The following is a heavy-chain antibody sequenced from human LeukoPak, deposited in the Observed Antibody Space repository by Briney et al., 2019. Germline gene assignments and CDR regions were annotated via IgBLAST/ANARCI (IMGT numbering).Heavy chain of an antibody. Sequence: PGGSLRLSCAASGFTVSSNYMSWVRQAPGKGLEWVSVIYSGGSTYYADSVKGRFTISRDNAKNSLYLQMNSLRAEDTAVYYCARSYDYVWGNYRLNADIWGQGTMVTVSS. V-gene: IGHV3-53*01. J-gene: IGHJ3*02. D-gene: IGHD3-16*02. CDR2: IYSGGST. CDR1: GFTVSSNY. CDR3: ARSYDYVWGNYRLNADI.